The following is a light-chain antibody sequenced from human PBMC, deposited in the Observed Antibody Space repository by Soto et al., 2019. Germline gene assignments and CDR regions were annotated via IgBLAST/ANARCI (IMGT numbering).Light chain of an antibody. CDR3: QHLYSDPRTWA. Sequence: IQLTQSPSSLSASVGDRVTITCRASQGVSIYLAWYQQKLGKAPKVLIYGASTLQAGVPSRSSGSGSGPDFTLTISSLQPEDFATYYCQHLYSDPRTWAFGQGTKVDIK. CDR1: QGVSIY. CDR2: GAS. V-gene: IGKV1-9*01. J-gene: IGKJ1*01.